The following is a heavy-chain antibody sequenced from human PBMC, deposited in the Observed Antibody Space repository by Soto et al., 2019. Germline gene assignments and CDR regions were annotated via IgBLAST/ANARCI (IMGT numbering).Heavy chain of an antibody. CDR2: ISGSGGST. CDR1: GFTFSSYA. J-gene: IGHJ4*02. Sequence: SLRLSCAASGFTFSSYAMSWVRQAPGKGLEWVSAISGSGGSTYYADSVKGRFTISRDNSKNTLYLQMNSLRAEDTAVYYCAKDLRPYSGSFSDYWGQGTLVTVSS. CDR3: AKDLRPYSGSFSDY. V-gene: IGHV3-23*01. D-gene: IGHD1-26*01.